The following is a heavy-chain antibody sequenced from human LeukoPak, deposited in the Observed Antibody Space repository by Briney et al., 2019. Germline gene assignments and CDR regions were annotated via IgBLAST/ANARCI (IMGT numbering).Heavy chain of an antibody. D-gene: IGHD5-18*01. J-gene: IGHJ3*02. CDR3: ARPGCSYAFDI. CDR1: GFTFSSYS. CDR2: ISSSSSYI. Sequence: GGSLRLSCAASGFTFSSYSMNWVRQAPGKGLEWVSSISSSSSYIYYADSVKGRFTISRDNAKNSLYLQMNSLRAEDTAVYYCARPGCSYAFDIWGQGTMVTVSS. V-gene: IGHV3-21*01.